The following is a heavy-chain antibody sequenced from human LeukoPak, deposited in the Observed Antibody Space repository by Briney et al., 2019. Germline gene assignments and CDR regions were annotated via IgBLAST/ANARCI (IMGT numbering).Heavy chain of an antibody. CDR1: GYTFTSYG. CDR3: ARDGLYYDILTGYYSPFDY. V-gene: IGHV1-18*04. D-gene: IGHD3-9*01. J-gene: IGHJ4*02. Sequence: ASVKVSCKASGYTFTSYGISWVRQAPGQVLEWMGWISAYNGNTNYAQKLQGRVTMTTDTSTSTAYMELRSLRSDDTAVYYCARDGLYYDILTGYYSPFDYWGQGTLVTVSS. CDR2: ISAYNGNT.